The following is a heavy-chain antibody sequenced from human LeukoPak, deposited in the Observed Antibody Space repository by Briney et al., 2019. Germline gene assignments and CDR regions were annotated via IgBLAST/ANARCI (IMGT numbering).Heavy chain of an antibody. V-gene: IGHV3-53*01. CDR1: GFTVSNNY. J-gene: IGHJ6*03. CDR2: IYTGGST. CDR3: AKGGDFWSGYSRGYYMDV. Sequence: GGSLRLSCAASGFTVSNNYMSWVRQAPGKGLEWVSVIYTGGSTYYADSVKGRFTISRDNSKNTLYLQMNSLRAEDTAVYYCAKGGDFWSGYSRGYYMDVWGKGTTVTVSS. D-gene: IGHD3-3*01.